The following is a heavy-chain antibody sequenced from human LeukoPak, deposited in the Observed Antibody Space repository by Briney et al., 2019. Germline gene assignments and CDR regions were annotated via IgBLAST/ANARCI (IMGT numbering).Heavy chain of an antibody. D-gene: IGHD3-22*01. CDR1: GFTFTTSG. J-gene: IGHJ3*02. V-gene: IGHV3-7*01. CDR2: IKQDGSEK. CDR3: ARPYYDSSGYYRRDAFDI. Sequence: GGSLRLSCAASGFTFTTSGMHWVRQAPGKGLEWVANIKQDGSEKYYVDSVKGRFTISRDNAKNSLYLQMNSLRAEDTAVYYCARPYYDSSGYYRRDAFDIWGQGTMVTVSS.